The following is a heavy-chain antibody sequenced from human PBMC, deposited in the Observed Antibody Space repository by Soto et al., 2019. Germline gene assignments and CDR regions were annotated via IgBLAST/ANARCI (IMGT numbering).Heavy chain of an antibody. CDR3: AHYRAPLWFGEVPRGFDP. CDR2: IYWDDDK. CDR1: GFSLSTSGVG. J-gene: IGHJ5*02. Sequence: QITLKESGPTLVKPTQTLTLTCTFSGFSLSTSGVGVGWIRQPPGKALEWLALIYWDDDKRYSPSLKSRLTITKDTSKNQVVLTMTNMDPVDTATYYCAHYRAPLWFGEVPRGFDPWGQGTLVTVSS. V-gene: IGHV2-5*02. D-gene: IGHD3-10*01.